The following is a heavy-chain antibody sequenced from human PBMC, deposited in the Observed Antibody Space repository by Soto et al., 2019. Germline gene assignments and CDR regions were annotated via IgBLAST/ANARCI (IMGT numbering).Heavy chain of an antibody. CDR1: GFTFSSYA. Sequence: GGSLRLSCAASGFTFSSYAMSWVRQAPGKGLEWVSAISGSGGSTYYADSVKGRFTISRDNSKNTLYLQMNSLRAEDTAVYYFAKDTTMVRGKLIDYYYYGMDVWGQGTTVTVSS. J-gene: IGHJ6*02. CDR3: AKDTTMVRGKLIDYYYYGMDV. D-gene: IGHD3-10*01. V-gene: IGHV3-23*01. CDR2: ISGSGGST.